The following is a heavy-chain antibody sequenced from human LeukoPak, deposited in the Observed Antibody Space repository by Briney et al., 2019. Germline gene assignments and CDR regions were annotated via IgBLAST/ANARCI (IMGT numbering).Heavy chain of an antibody. CDR2: ILYEGSNK. V-gene: IGHV3-30*04. CDR1: GFPLSRYA. CDR3: ARTPPPGSSWYWYYSYYMDV. J-gene: IGHJ6*03. Sequence: PGGPLRLSCAVWGFPLSRYALYGVRQAPGKGRQWVATILYEGSNKYYVDCVKGRFTISRDNSKNALYLQMNILRADDTAVYYCARTPPPGSSWYWYYSYYMDVWGKGTTVTISS. D-gene: IGHD6-13*01.